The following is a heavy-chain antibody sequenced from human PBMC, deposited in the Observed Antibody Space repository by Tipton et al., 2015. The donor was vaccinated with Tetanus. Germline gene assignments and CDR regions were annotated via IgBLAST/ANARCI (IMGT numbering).Heavy chain of an antibody. D-gene: IGHD2-15*01. V-gene: IGHV3-33*01. CDR3: AREADCSGGSCFSGDFDT. Sequence: SGLIFSSYGIHWVRQAPGKGLEWLAVSWYDGTDKYYADSVKGRFTISRDNSKNTLYLQMNSLRAEDTALYYCAREADCSGGSCFSGDFDTWGRGTLVTVSS. CDR2: SWYDGTDK. CDR1: GLIFSSYG. J-gene: IGHJ4*02.